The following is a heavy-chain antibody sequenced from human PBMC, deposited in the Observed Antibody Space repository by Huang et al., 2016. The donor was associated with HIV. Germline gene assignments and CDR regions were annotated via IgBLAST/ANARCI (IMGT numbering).Heavy chain of an antibody. D-gene: IGHD3-22*01. CDR2: ISHSTRHP. CDR1: GSTFTDYQ. J-gene: IGHJ4*02. CDR3: ARDSGYYRYFDY. V-gene: IGHV7-4-1*02. Sequence: QVQLVQSGSELKKPGASVKVSCKVSGSTFTDYQISWVRQAPGQELEWRGWISHSTRHPTYAQGFTGRFVFSLDTSVSAAYLQISSLKAEDTAVYFCARDSGYYRYFDYWGQGTLVTVSS.